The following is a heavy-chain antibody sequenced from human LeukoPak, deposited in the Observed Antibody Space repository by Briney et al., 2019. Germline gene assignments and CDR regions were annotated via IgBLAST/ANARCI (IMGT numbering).Heavy chain of an antibody. CDR3: VRAPKDYGGPGDAGDY. J-gene: IGHJ4*02. Sequence: ASVKVSCKASGYTFSRYTMYWVRQAPGQGLEFVGWINAGNGNIKYSQKFQGRVTITRDVSASATYMELSSLRSEDTAVFYCVRAPKDYGGPGDAGDYWGQGTLVTVSS. D-gene: IGHD4-23*01. CDR2: INAGNGNI. CDR1: GYTFSRYT. V-gene: IGHV1-3*01.